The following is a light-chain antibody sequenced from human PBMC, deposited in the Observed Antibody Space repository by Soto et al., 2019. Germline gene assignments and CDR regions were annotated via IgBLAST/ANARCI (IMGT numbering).Light chain of an antibody. Sequence: QPVLTQPPSVSGAPGQRVTISCTGSSSNIGTGYDVHWYQQLPGTAPKLLIYGNSNRPSGVPDRFSGSKSGTSASLVITGLQAEDEADYYCQSYDSNLSVVFGGGTKVTVL. CDR3: QSYDSNLSVV. J-gene: IGLJ2*01. CDR2: GNS. V-gene: IGLV1-40*01. CDR1: SSNIGTGYD.